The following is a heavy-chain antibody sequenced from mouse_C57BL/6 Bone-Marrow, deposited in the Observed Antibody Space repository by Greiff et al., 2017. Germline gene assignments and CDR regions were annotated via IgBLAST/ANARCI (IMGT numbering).Heavy chain of an antibody. V-gene: IGHV14-4*01. CDR1: GFNIKDDY. J-gene: IGHJ2*01. Sequence: VQLQQSGAELVRPGASVKLSCTASGFNIKDDYMHWVKQRPEQGLEWIGWIDPENGDTEYASKFQGTATITADTSSNTAYLQLSSLTSEDTAVYYCTVFYYDYSYYFDYWGQGTTLTVSS. CDR3: TVFYYDYSYYFDY. D-gene: IGHD2-4*01. CDR2: IDPENGDT.